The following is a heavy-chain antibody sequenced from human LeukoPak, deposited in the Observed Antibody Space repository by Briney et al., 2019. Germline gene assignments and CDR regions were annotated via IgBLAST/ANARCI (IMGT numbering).Heavy chain of an antibody. V-gene: IGHV3-48*04. D-gene: IGHD6-19*01. CDR3: AGGTRDSGLK. Sequence: GGSLRLSCAASGFTFSTYSMNWVRQAPGKRLQWVSYISSSGSAIYYADSVKGRFTISRDNAKSPLYLQMNSLRAEDTAVYYCAGGTRDSGLKWGPGTSVTVSS. CDR1: GFTFSTYS. J-gene: IGHJ4*02. CDR2: ISSSGSAI.